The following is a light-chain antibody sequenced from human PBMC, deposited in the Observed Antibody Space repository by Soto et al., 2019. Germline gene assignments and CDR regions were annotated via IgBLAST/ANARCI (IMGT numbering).Light chain of an antibody. CDR2: DAS. Sequence: NVLTQSPATLSLSPGERATLSCRASQSIDTYLAWYQHKPGQAPRLLIYDASDRATGIPARFSGSGSGTDFTLTISSLEPEDFALYYCQQRNNWPLTFGGGTKVDIK. J-gene: IGKJ4*01. CDR1: QSIDTY. CDR3: QQRNNWPLT. V-gene: IGKV3-11*01.